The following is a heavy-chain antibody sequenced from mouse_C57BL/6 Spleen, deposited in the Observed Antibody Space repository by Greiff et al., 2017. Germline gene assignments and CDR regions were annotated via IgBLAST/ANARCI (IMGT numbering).Heavy chain of an antibody. V-gene: IGHV1-82*01. CDR1: GYEISSSW. CDR2: IYPEDGDT. Sequence: VNVVESGPELVKPGASVKISCKASGYEISSSWMNWVKQRPGKGLEWIGRIYPEDGDTNYNGKFKGKATLTADKSSSTAYMQLSSLTSEDSAVYFCARSGTAQALAYWGQGTLVTVSA. J-gene: IGHJ3*01. D-gene: IGHD3-2*02. CDR3: ARSGTAQALAY.